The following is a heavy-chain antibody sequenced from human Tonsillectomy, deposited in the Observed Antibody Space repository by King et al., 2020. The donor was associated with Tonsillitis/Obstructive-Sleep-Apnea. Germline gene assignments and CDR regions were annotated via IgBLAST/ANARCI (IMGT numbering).Heavy chain of an antibody. J-gene: IGHJ6*03. D-gene: IGHD1-26*01. CDR2: ISWDGGST. CDR1: GFTFDDYT. V-gene: IGHV3-43*01. Sequence: VQLVESGGVVVQPGGSLRLSCAASGFTFDDYTMHWVRQAPGKGLEWVSLISWDGGSTYYADSVKGRFTISRDNSKNSLYLQMNSLRTEDTALDYCAKAGRTYYYYYYMDVWGKGTTVTVSS. CDR3: AKAGRTYYYYYYMDV.